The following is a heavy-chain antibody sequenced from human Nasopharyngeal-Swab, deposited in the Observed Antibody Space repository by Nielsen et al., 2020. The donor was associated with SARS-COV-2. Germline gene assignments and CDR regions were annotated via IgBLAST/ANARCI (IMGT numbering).Heavy chain of an antibody. J-gene: IGHJ5*02. CDR3: ASGGGYCSSTSCSNWFDP. V-gene: IGHV1-2*02. Sequence: WVRQAPGQRLEWMGWINAGNGNTKYSQKFQGRVTMTRDTSISTAYMELSRLRSDDTAVYYCASGGGYCSSTSCSNWFDPWGQGTLVTVSS. CDR2: INAGNGNT. D-gene: IGHD2-2*03.